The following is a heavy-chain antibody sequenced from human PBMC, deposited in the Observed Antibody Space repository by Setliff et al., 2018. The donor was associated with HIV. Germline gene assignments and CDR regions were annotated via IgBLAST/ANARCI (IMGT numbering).Heavy chain of an antibody. V-gene: IGHV1-46*01. Sequence: ASVKVSCKSSGYTFTGSFMHWVRQAPGRGLEWLGVVHPFHDILGSNADYAQKFQGRISITWDSSGNTLFLELGPLRSDDSATYYCVRAFDQDFHNWGQGTVVTVSS. J-gene: IGHJ1*01. CDR1: GYTFTGSF. D-gene: IGHD3-9*01. CDR3: VRAFDQDFHN. CDR2: VHPFHDILGSNA.